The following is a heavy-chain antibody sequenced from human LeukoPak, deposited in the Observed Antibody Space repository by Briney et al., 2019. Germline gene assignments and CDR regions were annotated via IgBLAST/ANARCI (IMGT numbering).Heavy chain of an antibody. Sequence: GGSLRLSCAASGFTFSSYSMNWVRQAPGKGLEWVSSISSSSSYIYYADSVRGRFTISRDNAKNSLYLQMNSMRAEDTAVYYCARDKITIFGVAIDYWGQGTLVTVSS. V-gene: IGHV3-21*01. CDR1: GFTFSSYS. CDR2: ISSSSSYI. J-gene: IGHJ4*02. D-gene: IGHD3-3*01. CDR3: ARDKITIFGVAIDY.